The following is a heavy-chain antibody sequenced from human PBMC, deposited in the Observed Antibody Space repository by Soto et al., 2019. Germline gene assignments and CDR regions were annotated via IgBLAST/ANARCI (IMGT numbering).Heavy chain of an antibody. V-gene: IGHV3-7*03. CDR3: ARYPRTAGAGIGVAFDL. CDR1: EFTFSSYW. D-gene: IGHD6-13*01. J-gene: IGHJ3*01. Sequence: EVQLVESGGGLVQPGGPLRLSCAASEFTFSSYWMSWVRQAPGKGLEWVANIDQDASEKNYVDSVKGRFTISRDNAKNSLYLQMNSLRAEDTAVYHCARYPRTAGAGIGVAFDLWGQGTMVTVSS. CDR2: IDQDASEK.